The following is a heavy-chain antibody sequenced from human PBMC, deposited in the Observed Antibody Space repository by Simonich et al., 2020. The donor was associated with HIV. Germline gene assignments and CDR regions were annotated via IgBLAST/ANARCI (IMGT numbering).Heavy chain of an antibody. J-gene: IGHJ4*02. CDR2: INHKRRT. CDR3: ASCGGDCYHFDY. D-gene: IGHD2-21*02. Sequence: QVQLQQWGAGLLKPSETLSITCAVYGGSFSGYYWSWIRQPPGKGLEWIGEINHKRRTNYNPSLKSRVTISVDTSKNQFSLKLSSVTAADTAVYYCASCGGDCYHFDYWGQGTLVTVSS. CDR1: GGSFSGYY. V-gene: IGHV4-34*01.